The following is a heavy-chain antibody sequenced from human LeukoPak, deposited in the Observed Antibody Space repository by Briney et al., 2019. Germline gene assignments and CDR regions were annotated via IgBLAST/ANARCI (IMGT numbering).Heavy chain of an antibody. Sequence: PSETLSLTCTVSGASFNSDDQYWNWIRQSPGKGLEWIGSIHPSGMLYNNPSLESRVTMSRDTSKDQFSLNLNSVDAADKDVYFCPRGMGSRQLGYWGQGILVTASS. CDR3: PRGMGSRQLGY. J-gene: IGHJ4*02. CDR1: GASFNSDDQY. V-gene: IGHV4-31*03. D-gene: IGHD2-2*01. CDR2: IHPSGML.